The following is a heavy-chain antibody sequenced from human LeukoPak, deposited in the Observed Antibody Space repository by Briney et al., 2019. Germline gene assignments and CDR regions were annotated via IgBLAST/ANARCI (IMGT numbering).Heavy chain of an antibody. CDR2: TKQDGSEK. D-gene: IGHD2-2*01. J-gene: IGHJ3*02. CDR1: GFTFSSYW. V-gene: IGHV3-7*01. CDR3: ARGGFVVVPAADDAFDI. Sequence: PGGSLRLSCAASGFTFSSYWMSWVRQARGKGLEWVANTKQDGSEKYYVDSVKGRFTISRDNAKNSLYLQMNSLRAEDTAVYYCARGGFVVVPAADDAFDIWGQGTMVTVSS.